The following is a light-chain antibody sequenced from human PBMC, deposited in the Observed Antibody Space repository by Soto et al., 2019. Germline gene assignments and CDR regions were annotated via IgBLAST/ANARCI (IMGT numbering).Light chain of an antibody. J-gene: IGKJ4*01. CDR1: QSVSSSY. V-gene: IGKV3-20*01. CDR3: HQYDSPPHS. CDR2: GAS. Sequence: EIGLTQAPGTLSLAARERATLSCRASQSVSSSYLAWYQQKPGEAPKHLIYGASSRDTGIPDRFSGSGSGTDFNLTITRLEPEECAVYDCHQYDSPPHSFGGGTKVEIK.